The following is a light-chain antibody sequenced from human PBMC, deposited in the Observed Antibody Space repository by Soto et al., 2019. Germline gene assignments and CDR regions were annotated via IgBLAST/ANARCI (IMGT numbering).Light chain of an antibody. J-gene: IGKJ2*01. CDR3: PQYNTWPPLT. Sequence: EIVMTQSPATLSVSPGERATLSCRASQSVSSNLAWYQQKPGQAPRLLIYGASTRATGIPARFSGSGSGTEFTLTISSLQTEDFAFYYCPQYNTWPPLTFGQGTKLEIK. V-gene: IGKV3-15*01. CDR1: QSVSSN. CDR2: GAS.